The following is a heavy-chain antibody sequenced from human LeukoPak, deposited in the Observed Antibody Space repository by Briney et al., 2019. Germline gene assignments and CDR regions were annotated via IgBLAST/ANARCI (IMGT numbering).Heavy chain of an antibody. CDR3: ARFGGSAPQFDY. CDR1: GYTFTSYA. J-gene: IGHJ4*02. D-gene: IGHD3-10*01. Sequence: ASVKVSCKASGYTFTSYAMHWVRQAPGQRLEWMGWINAGNGNTKYSQKFQGRVTITRDTSASTAYMELSSLRSEDTAVYYCARFGGSAPQFDYWGQGTLVTVSS. CDR2: INAGNGNT. V-gene: IGHV1-3*01.